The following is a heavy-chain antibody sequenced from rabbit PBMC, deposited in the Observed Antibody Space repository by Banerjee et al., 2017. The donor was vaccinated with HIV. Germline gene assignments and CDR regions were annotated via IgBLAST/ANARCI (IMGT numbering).Heavy chain of an antibody. J-gene: IGHJ4*01. CDR1: GIDFSRCG. CDR2: IRAGVSGGT. D-gene: IGHD1-1*01. V-gene: IGHV1S45*01. CDR3: AKDLAGVISWNCNL. Sequence: QEQLVESGGGLVQPEGSLTLSCKASGIDFSRCGISWVRQAPGKGLKWTACIRAGVSGGTAAAGWAKGRFASSKATSSTGTLQMTRLTAADTATYFCAKDLAGVISWNCNLWGPGTLVTV.